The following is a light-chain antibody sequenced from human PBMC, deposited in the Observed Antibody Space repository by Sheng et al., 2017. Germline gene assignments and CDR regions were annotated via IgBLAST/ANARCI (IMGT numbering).Light chain of an antibody. CDR1: QGFSVG. V-gene: IGKV1-27*01. CDR2: AAS. J-gene: IGKJ2*01. Sequence: DIQVTQSPSSLSASVGDRVTLTCRASQGFSVGLSWYQQKPGQAPSLLIYAASSLQSGVPSRFSGSGSGSGTEFTLTISSLQPEDVATYYCLQDYSTPLAPMYTFGQGTKLDIK. CDR3: LQDYSTPLAPMYT.